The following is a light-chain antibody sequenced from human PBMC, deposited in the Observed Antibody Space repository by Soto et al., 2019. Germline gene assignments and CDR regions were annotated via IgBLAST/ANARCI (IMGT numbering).Light chain of an antibody. CDR1: LPISNY. CDR3: QKYNSAPLN. V-gene: IGKV1-27*01. Sequence: DIQKTKSQSSLSASVVYRFTITFLASLPISNYLAWYQPKPGKIPNLLIYASSTLQAGVPSRFSCSGSGTDFTLTISSLQPEDVAAYYCQKYNSAPLNCGGGNTGDIK. CDR2: ASS. J-gene: IGKJ4*01.